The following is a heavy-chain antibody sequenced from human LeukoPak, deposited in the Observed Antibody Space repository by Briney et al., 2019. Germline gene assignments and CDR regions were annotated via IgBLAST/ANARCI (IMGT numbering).Heavy chain of an antibody. CDR2: IRRDGYEQ. V-gene: IGHV3-7*01. CDR1: GFTFRNTW. J-gene: IGHJ4*02. D-gene: IGHD2-15*01. CDR3: AKHGAYCFDY. Sequence: GGPLGLSCAASGFTFRNTWMVWLRQAPGKGLEWVANIRRDGYEQLYVGSVKGRFTISRDNEKNLLYLQMNSLRAEDTAVYYCAKHGAYCFDYWGQGALVTVSS.